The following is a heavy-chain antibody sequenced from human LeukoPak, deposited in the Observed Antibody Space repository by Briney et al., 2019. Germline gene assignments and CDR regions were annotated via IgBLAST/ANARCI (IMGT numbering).Heavy chain of an antibody. CDR1: GYSFPNYW. Sequence: GESLKISCKGSGYSFPNYWIGWVRQMPGKGLGWMGIIYPGDSHTRYSPSFQDQVTISVDKSISTAYLQWSSLKASDTAMYYCARGPYAYTSSATLGSYNWFDPWGQGSLVTVSS. J-gene: IGHJ5*02. CDR3: ARGPYAYTSSATLGSYNWFDP. D-gene: IGHD2-2*02. V-gene: IGHV5-51*01. CDR2: IYPGDSHT.